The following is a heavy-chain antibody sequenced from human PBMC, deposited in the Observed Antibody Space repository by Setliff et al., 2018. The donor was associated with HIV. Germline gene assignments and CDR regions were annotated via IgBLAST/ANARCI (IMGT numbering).Heavy chain of an antibody. CDR1: GGSISSDNYY. V-gene: IGHV4-61*09. D-gene: IGHD1-26*01. J-gene: IGHJ4*02. CDR3: ARAGMGALRSLFDY. Sequence: SETLSLTCTVSGGSISSDNYYWSWIRQPAGKGLEWIGEINQSGGINYNPSLKSRVIISVDTSKNQFSLKLNSVTAADTAIYYCARAGMGALRSLFDYWGQGTLVTVSS. CDR2: INQSGGI.